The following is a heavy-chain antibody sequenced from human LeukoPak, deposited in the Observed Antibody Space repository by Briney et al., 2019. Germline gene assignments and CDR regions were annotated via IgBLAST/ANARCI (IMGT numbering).Heavy chain of an antibody. V-gene: IGHV3-30*03. Sequence: PGGSLRLSCAASGFTFSSYGMHWVRQAPGKGLEWVAVIPYDGSNKYYADSVKGRFTISRDNSKNTLYLQMNSLRAEDTAVYYCARRIAAAGLIDYWGQGTLVTVSS. CDR3: ARRIAAAGLIDY. D-gene: IGHD6-13*01. J-gene: IGHJ4*02. CDR2: IPYDGSNK. CDR1: GFTFSSYG.